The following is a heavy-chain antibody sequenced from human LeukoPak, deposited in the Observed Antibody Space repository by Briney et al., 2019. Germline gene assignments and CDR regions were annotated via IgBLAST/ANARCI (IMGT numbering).Heavy chain of an antibody. J-gene: IGHJ4*02. Sequence: GGSLRLSCAASGFTFNSYGMFWVRQVPGKGLEWAAFIWPDGSNKLYGDSVRGRFSISRDNSKNTVYLQMNSLRAEHTAVYYCARDYWRTTSCLESWGQGTLVTVSS. CDR2: IWPDGSNK. CDR1: GFTFNSYG. CDR3: ARDYWRTTSCLES. D-gene: IGHD2-2*01. V-gene: IGHV3-33*01.